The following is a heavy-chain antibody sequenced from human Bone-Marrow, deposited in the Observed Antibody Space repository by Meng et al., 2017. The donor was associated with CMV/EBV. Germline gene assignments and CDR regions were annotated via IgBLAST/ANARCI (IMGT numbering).Heavy chain of an antibody. CDR3: ATSFVNCSTSNCYKYNWFDP. CDR1: GGIFSSYA. Sequence: SVKVSCKASGGIFSSYAINWVRQAPGQGLEWMGGIIPIFDTTNYAQKFQGRVTITTDESTSTAYMDLNSLRSEDTAVYYCATSFVNCSTSNCYKYNWFDPWGQGTRVTVSS. J-gene: IGHJ5*02. V-gene: IGHV1-69*05. CDR2: IIPIFDTT. D-gene: IGHD2-2*02.